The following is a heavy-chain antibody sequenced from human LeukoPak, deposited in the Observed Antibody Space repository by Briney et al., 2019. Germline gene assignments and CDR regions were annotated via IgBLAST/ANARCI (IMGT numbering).Heavy chain of an antibody. Sequence: PSETLSLTCTVSGGSISSYYWSWIRQPPGKGLEWIGYIYYSGSTNYNPSLKSRVTISVDTSKNQFSLKLSSVTAADTAVYYCARGDSRRSTYLDYWGQGTLVTVSS. CDR3: ARGDSRRSTYLDY. CDR2: IYYSGST. V-gene: IGHV4-59*01. CDR1: GGSISSYY. D-gene: IGHD1-14*01. J-gene: IGHJ4*02.